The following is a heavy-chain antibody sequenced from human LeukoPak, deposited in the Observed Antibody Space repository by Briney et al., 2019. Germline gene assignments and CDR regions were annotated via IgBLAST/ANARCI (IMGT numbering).Heavy chain of an antibody. CDR3: ARDPYYHDSSPAFDI. CDR1: GFTFSSYA. J-gene: IGHJ3*02. CDR2: ISGSGGTGSGGST. V-gene: IGHV3-23*01. D-gene: IGHD3-22*01. Sequence: PGGSLRLSCAASGFTFSSYAMNWVRQAPGKGLEWVLGISGSGGTGSGGSTYYADSVKGRFTISRDNAKNSLYLQMNSLRAEDTAVYYCARDPYYHDSSPAFDIWGQGTMVIVSS.